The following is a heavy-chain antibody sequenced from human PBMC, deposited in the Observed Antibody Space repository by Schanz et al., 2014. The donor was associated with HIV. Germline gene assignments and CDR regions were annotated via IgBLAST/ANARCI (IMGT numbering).Heavy chain of an antibody. Sequence: QVQLVESGGGLVKPGGSLRLSCAVSGFIFSDYYMSWIRQAPGKGLEWVSYISSSGRTIYYADSVKGRFTISRDNAKNSLYLQMNSLRVEDTAVYYCAKAGGELGGFYFGMDVWGRGTTVSVTS. CDR2: ISSSGRTI. J-gene: IGHJ6*02. CDR3: AKAGGELGGFYFGMDV. CDR1: GFIFSDYY. D-gene: IGHD3-16*01. V-gene: IGHV3-11*01.